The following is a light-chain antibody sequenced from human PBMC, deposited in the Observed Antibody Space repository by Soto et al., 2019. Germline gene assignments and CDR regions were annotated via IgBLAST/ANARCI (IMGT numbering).Light chain of an antibody. V-gene: IGKV1-27*01. CDR1: QGISNY. CDR3: QKYNSAPPFT. J-gene: IGKJ3*01. Sequence: DIQMTQSPSSLSASVGDRVTITCRASQGISNYLAWYQQKPGKVPKLLIYAASTLQSGVPSRFSGSGSGTDFTLTISSLQPEDVATYYCQKYNSAPPFTVGPGTKVEIK. CDR2: AAS.